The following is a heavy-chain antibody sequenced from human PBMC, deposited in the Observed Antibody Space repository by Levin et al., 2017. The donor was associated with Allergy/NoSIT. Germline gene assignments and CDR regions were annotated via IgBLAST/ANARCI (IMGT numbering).Heavy chain of an antibody. CDR1: GGSFSGSY. J-gene: IGHJ3*02. Sequence: SQTLSLTCAVYGGSFSGSYWSWIRQPPGKGLEWIGEINHSGSTNYNPSLKSRVTISVDTSKNQFSLKLSSVTAADTAVYYCARNMKSGSYYGAFDIWGQGTMVTVSS. D-gene: IGHD1-26*01. V-gene: IGHV4-34*01. CDR3: ARNMKSGSYYGAFDI. CDR2: INHSGST.